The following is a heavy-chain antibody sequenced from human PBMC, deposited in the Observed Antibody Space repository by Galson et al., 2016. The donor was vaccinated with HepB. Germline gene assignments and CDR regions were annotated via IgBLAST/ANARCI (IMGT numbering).Heavy chain of an antibody. CDR3: VKDRATVIVVTVFDY. J-gene: IGHJ4*02. V-gene: IGHV3-23*01. D-gene: IGHD3-22*01. Sequence: SLRLSCAASGFTFSNYAMSWVRQAPGKGLEWVSSISGNGDNTFYAASVKGRFTVSRDNSKNTLYLQMNSLRAEDSAIYYCVKDRATVIVVTVFDYWGPGTRVTVSS. CDR1: GFTFSNYA. CDR2: ISGNGDNT.